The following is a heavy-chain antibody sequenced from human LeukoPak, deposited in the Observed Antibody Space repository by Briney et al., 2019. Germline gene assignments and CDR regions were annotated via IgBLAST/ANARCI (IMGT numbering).Heavy chain of an antibody. CDR3: SRGSFSSSGWFTFDY. CDR1: GYTFTSYY. J-gene: IGHJ4*02. Sequence: ASVKVSCKASGYTFTSYYMHWVRQAPGQGLEWMGNINPSGGSTYYAQKFQGRVTITRDTSTSTVYLELSSLRSEDTAVYYCSRGSFSSSGWFTFDYWGQGTLVTVSS. D-gene: IGHD6-19*01. CDR2: INPSGGST. V-gene: IGHV1-46*01.